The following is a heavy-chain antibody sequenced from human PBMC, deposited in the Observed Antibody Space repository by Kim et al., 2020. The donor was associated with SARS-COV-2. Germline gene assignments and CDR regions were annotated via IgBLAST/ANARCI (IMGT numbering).Heavy chain of an antibody. CDR2: I. CDR3: VRGGYSAAWYY. Sequence: IYFADSLKGRFVISRDNVKNSLYLQMSSLRVEDTAVYYCVRGGYSAAWYYWGQGTLVSVSS. V-gene: IGHV3-48*03. J-gene: IGHJ4*02. D-gene: IGHD6-19*01.